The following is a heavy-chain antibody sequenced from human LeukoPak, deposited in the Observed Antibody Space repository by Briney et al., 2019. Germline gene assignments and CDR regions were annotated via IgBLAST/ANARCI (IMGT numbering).Heavy chain of an antibody. Sequence: KPSETLSLTCAVSAYPISIAYDWGWIRQPPWKGLEWIGRIYHSGSTYYTPSIKSRVTISVGTCKNQFSLKLRSVAAADTAVYYCARQTAEDCSSTSCYIRNWFDPWGQGTLVTVSS. CDR3: ARQTAEDCSSTSCYIRNWFDP. CDR1: AYPISIAYD. J-gene: IGHJ5*02. CDR2: IYHSGST. D-gene: IGHD2-2*02. V-gene: IGHV4-38-2*01.